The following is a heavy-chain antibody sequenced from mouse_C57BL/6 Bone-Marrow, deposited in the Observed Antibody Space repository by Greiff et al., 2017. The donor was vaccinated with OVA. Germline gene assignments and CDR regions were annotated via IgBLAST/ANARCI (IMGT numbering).Heavy chain of an antibody. CDR1: GYTFTDYE. CDR3: TRRGWLKYYFDY. J-gene: IGHJ2*01. CDR2: IDPETGGT. D-gene: IGHD2-3*01. Sequence: VQLQQSGAELVRPGASVTLSCKASGYTFTDYEMHWVKQTPVHGLEWIGAIDPETGGTAYNQKFKGKAILTADKSSSTAYMELRSLTSEDSAVYYCTRRGWLKYYFDYWGQGTTLTVSS. V-gene: IGHV1-15*01.